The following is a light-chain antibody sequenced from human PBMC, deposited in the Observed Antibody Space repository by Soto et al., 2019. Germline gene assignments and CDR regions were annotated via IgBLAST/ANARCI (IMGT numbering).Light chain of an antibody. CDR2: GAS. CDR1: QSIISN. J-gene: IGKJ1*01. CDR3: QQYHIWPPWT. V-gene: IGKV3-15*01. Sequence: EIVMTQSPDTLSVSPGEGATLSCRVSQSIISNLAWYQQRPCHAPRLLMYGASTRADGIPARFTGSGSGTEFTLTISSLQSEDFAVYYGQQYHIWPPWTSGQGTKV.